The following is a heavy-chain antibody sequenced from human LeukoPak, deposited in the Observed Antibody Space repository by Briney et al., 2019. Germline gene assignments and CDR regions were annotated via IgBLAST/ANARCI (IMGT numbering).Heavy chain of an antibody. J-gene: IGHJ4*02. CDR1: GGSFSGYY. Sequence: PSETLSLTCAVYGGSFSGYYWSWIRQPPGKGLEWIGEINHSGSTNYNPSLKSRVTISVDTSKNQFSLKLSSVTAADTAVYYCARGRARLGYYYDSSGSDYWGQGTLVTVSS. D-gene: IGHD3-22*01. CDR3: ARGRARLGYYYDSSGSDY. V-gene: IGHV4-34*01. CDR2: INHSGST.